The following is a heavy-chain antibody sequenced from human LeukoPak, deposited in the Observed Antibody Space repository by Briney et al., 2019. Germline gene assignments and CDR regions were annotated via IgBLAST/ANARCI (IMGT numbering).Heavy chain of an antibody. J-gene: IGHJ4*02. CDR2: IYDTGST. CDR1: GGSISSYY. D-gene: IGHD3-16*01. CDR3: ARMSYEYVWGGFDY. V-gene: IGHV4-59*01. Sequence: SETLSLTCTVSGGSISSYYWSWIRQPPGKGLEWIGYIYDTGSTNYNPSLKSRVTVSVDTSKNQFSLELSSVTAADTAVYYCARMSYEYVWGGFDYWGQGTLVTVSP.